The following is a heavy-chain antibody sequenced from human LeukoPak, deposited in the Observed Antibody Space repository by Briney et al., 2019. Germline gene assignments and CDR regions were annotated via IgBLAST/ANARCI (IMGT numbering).Heavy chain of an antibody. Sequence: ASVKVSCKASGYTFTSYAMNWVRQAPGQGLEWMGWIDPDSGDTKYAQKFQGRVTMTRDTSIRTVYMEMSRLRSDDTAVYYCARDKQLDWAHYYYYYMDVWGKGTTVTVSS. J-gene: IGHJ6*03. CDR2: IDPDSGDT. D-gene: IGHD1-1*01. V-gene: IGHV1-2*02. CDR3: ARDKQLDWAHYYYYYMDV. CDR1: GYTFTSYA.